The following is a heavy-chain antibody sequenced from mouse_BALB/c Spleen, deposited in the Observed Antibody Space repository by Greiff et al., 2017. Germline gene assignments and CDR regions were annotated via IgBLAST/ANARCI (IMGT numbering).Heavy chain of an antibody. CDR3: ARRGNYLWFAY. CDR1: GFTFSSYG. V-gene: IGHV5-6*01. CDR2: ISSGGSYT. D-gene: IGHD2-1*01. J-gene: IGHJ3*01. Sequence: EVHLVESGGDLVKPGGSLKLSCAASGFTFSSYGMSWVRQTPDKRLEWVATISSGGSYTYYPDSVKGRFTISRDNAKNTLYLQMSSLKSEDTAMYYCARRGNYLWFAYWGQGTLGTVSA.